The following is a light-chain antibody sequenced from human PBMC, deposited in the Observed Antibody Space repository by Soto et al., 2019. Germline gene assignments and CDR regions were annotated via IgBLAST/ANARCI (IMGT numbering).Light chain of an antibody. CDR3: QQYNNWPPYT. CDR1: QSVSSN. CDR2: GAS. Sequence: EIVMTQSPATLSVSPGERATLSCRASQSVSSNLAWYQQKPGQAPRLLIYGASTRATGIPARFSGSGSGTEFTLTISSLQSEDFAVYYCQQYNNWPPYTCGRGIKLEIK. V-gene: IGKV3-15*01. J-gene: IGKJ2*01.